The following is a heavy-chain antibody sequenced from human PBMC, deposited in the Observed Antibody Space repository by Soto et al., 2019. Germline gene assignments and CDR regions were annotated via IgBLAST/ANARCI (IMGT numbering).Heavy chain of an antibody. CDR3: ARVSGSYYYGMDV. Sequence: SETLSLTCAVSGRSISSSNWWRWVRQPPGKGLEWIGEIYHSGSTNYNPSLKSRVTISVDKSKNQFSLKLSSVTAADTAVYYYARVSGSYYYGMDVWGQGTTVT. D-gene: IGHD1-26*01. V-gene: IGHV4-4*02. CDR1: GRSISSSNW. CDR2: IYHSGST. J-gene: IGHJ6*02.